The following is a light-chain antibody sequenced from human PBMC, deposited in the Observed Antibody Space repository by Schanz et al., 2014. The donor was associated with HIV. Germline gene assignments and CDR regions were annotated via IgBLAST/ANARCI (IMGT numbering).Light chain of an antibody. V-gene: IGKV3-20*01. Sequence: EIVMTQSPGTLSVSPGERATLSCRASQSIDSSYLAWYQQKPGQAPRLLISGASTRAAGIPDRFSGSGSGTDFTLTISRLEPEDFAVYYCQQYGSSPRLTFGGGTTVEIK. CDR1: QSIDSSY. CDR3: QQYGSSPRLT. J-gene: IGKJ4*01. CDR2: GAS.